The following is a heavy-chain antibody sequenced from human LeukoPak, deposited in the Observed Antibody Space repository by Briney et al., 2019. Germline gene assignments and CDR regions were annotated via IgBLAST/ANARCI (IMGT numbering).Heavy chain of an antibody. CDR1: GFTFSSYA. CDR3: ARGGGHMGNWFDP. J-gene: IGHJ5*02. Sequence: AGGSLRLSCAASGFTFSSYAMSWVRQAPGKGLEWVSVIYSGGSTYYADSVKGRFTISRHNSKNTLYLQMNSLRAEDTAVYYCARGGGHMGNWFDPWGQGTLVTVSS. CDR2: IYSGGST. D-gene: IGHD5-18*01. V-gene: IGHV3-53*04.